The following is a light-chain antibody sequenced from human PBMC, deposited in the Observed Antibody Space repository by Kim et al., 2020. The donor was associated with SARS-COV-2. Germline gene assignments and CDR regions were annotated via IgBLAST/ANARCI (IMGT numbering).Light chain of an antibody. CDR2: DVS. Sequence: QSALTQPASVSGSPGQSITISCTGTSSDVGAYNDVSWYQLHPGTAPELMVFDVSERPSGISNRFSGSKSGNTASLTITGLQAEDEADYYCCSYATSRSYVFGTGTKVTVL. J-gene: IGLJ1*01. CDR3: CSYATSRSYV. CDR1: SSDVGAYND. V-gene: IGLV2-14*01.